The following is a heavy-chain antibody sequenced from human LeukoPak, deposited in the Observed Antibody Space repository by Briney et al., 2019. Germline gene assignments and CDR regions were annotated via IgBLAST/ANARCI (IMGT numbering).Heavy chain of an antibody. CDR2: IKSKTDGGTT. CDR3: TPDSNGYFDY. V-gene: IGHV3-15*01. CDR1: GFTFSSYA. J-gene: IGHJ4*02. D-gene: IGHD6-25*01. Sequence: TPGGSLRLSCAASGFTFSSYAMSWVRQAPGKGLEWVGHIKSKTDGGTTDYAAPVKGRFIILRDDSKNTLYLQMNSLKTEDTAVYYCTPDSNGYFDYWGQGTLVTVCS.